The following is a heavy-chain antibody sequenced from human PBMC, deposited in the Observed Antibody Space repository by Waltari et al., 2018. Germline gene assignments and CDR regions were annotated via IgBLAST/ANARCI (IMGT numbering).Heavy chain of an antibody. J-gene: IGHJ4*02. CDR3: ARDYYFDTSGYLDS. V-gene: IGHV3-30*10. CDR1: GFTFTRPA. D-gene: IGHD3-22*01. Sequence: QVQLVESGGGGVQPGRSLRPSCAASGFTFTRPAMHWVRQAPGKGLEWVAVISFDGGDKHYTDSVKGRFTISRDTSKNMLYLQMSSLRAEDTAVYYCARDYYFDTSGYLDSWGQGTLVTVSS. CDR2: ISFDGGDK.